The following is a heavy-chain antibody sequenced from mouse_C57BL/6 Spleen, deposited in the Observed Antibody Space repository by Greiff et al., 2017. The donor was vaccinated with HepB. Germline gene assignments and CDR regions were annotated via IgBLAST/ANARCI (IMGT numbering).Heavy chain of an antibody. CDR2: IDPSDSET. D-gene: IGHD1-1*01. CDR1: GYTFTSYW. Sequence: VQLQQPGAELVRPGSSVKLSCKASGYTFTSYWMHWVKQRPIQGLEWIGNIDPSDSETHYNQKFKDKATLTVDKSSSTAYMQLSSLTSEDSAVYYCARDYYGSRGGYFDYWGQGTTLTVSS. V-gene: IGHV1-52*01. J-gene: IGHJ2*01. CDR3: ARDYYGSRGGYFDY.